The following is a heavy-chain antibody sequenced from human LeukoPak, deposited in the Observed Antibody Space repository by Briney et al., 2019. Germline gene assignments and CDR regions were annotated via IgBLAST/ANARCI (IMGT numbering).Heavy chain of an antibody. J-gene: IGHJ4*02. V-gene: IGHV4-34*01. D-gene: IGHD3-10*01. Sequence: SETLSLTCAVYGGSFSGHYWSWIRQPPGKGLEWIGETNHSGSTNYNPSLKGRVTISVDTSKNQFSLKLSSVTAADTAVYYCARTRTYYYGSGSYKYFDYWGQGTLVTVSS. CDR2: TNHSGST. CDR3: ARTRTYYYGSGSYKYFDY. CDR1: GGSFSGHY.